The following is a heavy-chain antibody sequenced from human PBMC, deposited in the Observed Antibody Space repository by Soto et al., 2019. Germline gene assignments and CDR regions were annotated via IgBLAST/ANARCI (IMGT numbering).Heavy chain of an antibody. CDR1: GFTFSSYG. D-gene: IGHD3-9*01. J-gene: IGHJ4*02. CDR3: ARGRADILTGLDY. Sequence: SLRLSCAASGFTFSSYGMHWVCQAPGKGLEWVAVIWCDGSNKYYADSVKGRFTISRDNSKNTLYLQMNSLRAEDTAVYYCARGRADILTGLDYWGQGTLVTVSS. CDR2: IWCDGSNK. V-gene: IGHV3-33*01.